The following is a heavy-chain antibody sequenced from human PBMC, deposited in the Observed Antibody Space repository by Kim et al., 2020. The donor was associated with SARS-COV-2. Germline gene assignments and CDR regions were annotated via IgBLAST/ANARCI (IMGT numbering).Heavy chain of an antibody. CDR3: ARARDEYNWNHYAFDI. CDR1: GYTFTSYG. D-gene: IGHD1-20*01. J-gene: IGHJ3*02. CDR2: ISAYNGNT. Sequence: ASVKVSCKASGYTFTSYGISWVRQAPGQGLEWMGWISAYNGNTNYAQKLQGRVTMTTDTSTSTAYMELRSLRSDDTAVYYCARARDEYNWNHYAFDIWGQGTMVTVSS. V-gene: IGHV1-18*04.